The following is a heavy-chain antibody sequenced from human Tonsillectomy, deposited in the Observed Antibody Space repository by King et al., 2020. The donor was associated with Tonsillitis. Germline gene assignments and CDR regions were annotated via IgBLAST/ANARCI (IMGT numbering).Heavy chain of an antibody. Sequence: VQLVESGGGLVKPGGSLRLSCAASGFTFSDYYMSWIRQAPGKGLEWVSGISSSSSYTNYADSVKGRFTISRDNAKNSLYLQMNSLRTEDTAVYYCAREGYSYDDAFDIWGQGTMVTVAS. V-gene: IGHV3-11*06. CDR2: ISSSSSYT. CDR1: GFTFSDYY. CDR3: AREGYSYDDAFDI. D-gene: IGHD5-18*01. J-gene: IGHJ3*02.